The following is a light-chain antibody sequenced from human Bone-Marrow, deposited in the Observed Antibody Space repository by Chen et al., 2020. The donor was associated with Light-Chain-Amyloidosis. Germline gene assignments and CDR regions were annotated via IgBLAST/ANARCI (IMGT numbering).Light chain of an antibody. Sequence: SYEMTQPRSVSVPPGQTARIPCSGDDFPTNYAYRYQQKPGQAPVLVIHRDTERPSGISERFSGSSSGTTATLTISGVQAEDEADYHCQSADSSGTYEVIFGGGTKLTVL. J-gene: IGLJ2*01. CDR1: DFPTNY. CDR2: RDT. V-gene: IGLV3-25*03. CDR3: QSADSSGTYEVI.